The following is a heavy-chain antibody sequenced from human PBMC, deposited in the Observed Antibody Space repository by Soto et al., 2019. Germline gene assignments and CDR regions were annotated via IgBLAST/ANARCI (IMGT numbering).Heavy chain of an antibody. V-gene: IGHV1-18*01. CDR3: ARGRYLVWFLHLDY. CDR1: GYTFTSYG. J-gene: IGHJ4*02. D-gene: IGHD3-3*01. Sequence: QVQLVQSGAEVKKPGASVKVSCKASGYTFTSYGISWVRQAPGQGLEWMGWISAYNGNTNYAQKLQGRVTMTTDTATMTAYMEMISLRSDDTCVYYCARGRYLVWFLHLDYWGQGTLVTVSS. CDR2: ISAYNGNT.